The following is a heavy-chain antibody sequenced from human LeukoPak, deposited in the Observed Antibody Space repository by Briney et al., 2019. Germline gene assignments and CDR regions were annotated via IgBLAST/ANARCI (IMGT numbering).Heavy chain of an antibody. CDR3: AXXXXXSTFSYYFGY. V-gene: IGHV5-51*01. Sequence: GESLKISCKGSGYSFTSYWIGWVRQMPGKGLEWMGIIYPGDSDTRYSPSFQGQVTISADKSISTAYLQWSSLKASDTAMYYCAXXXXXSTFSYYFGYWGQGTLVTVSS. CDR2: IYPGDSDT. CDR1: GYSFTSYW. J-gene: IGHJ4*02.